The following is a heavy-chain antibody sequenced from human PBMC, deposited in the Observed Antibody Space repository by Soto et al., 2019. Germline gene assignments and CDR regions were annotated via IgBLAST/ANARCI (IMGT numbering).Heavy chain of an antibody. CDR1: GGSISSSSYY. CDR2: IYYSGST. V-gene: IGHV4-39*01. J-gene: IGHJ6*02. Sequence: PSETLSLTCTVSGGSISSSSYYWGWIRQPPGKGLEWIGSIYYSGSTYYNPSLKSRVTISVDTSKNQFSLKLSSVTAADTAVYYCARHQTGHSSSWYGVYYYGMDVWGQGTTVT. D-gene: IGHD6-13*01. CDR3: ARHQTGHSSSWYGVYYYGMDV.